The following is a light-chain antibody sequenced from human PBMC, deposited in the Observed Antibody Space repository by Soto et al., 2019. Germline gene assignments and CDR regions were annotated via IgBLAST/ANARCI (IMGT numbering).Light chain of an antibody. CDR2: GAS. CDR1: QTVGSSY. CDR3: QHYDSSWWM. Sequence: EVVLTQSPGTLSLSPGERATLSCRASQTVGSSYIAWYQQKPGQTPRLLIYGASSRATGVPDRFSGSGSGTDFTLTISRLEAEDFAVYYCQHYDSSWWMFGQVTKVDIX. V-gene: IGKV3-20*01. J-gene: IGKJ1*01.